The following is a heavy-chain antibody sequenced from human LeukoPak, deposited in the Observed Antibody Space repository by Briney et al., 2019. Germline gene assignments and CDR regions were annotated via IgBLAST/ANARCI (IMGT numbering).Heavy chain of an antibody. CDR1: GGSISSSSYY. V-gene: IGHV4-39*07. D-gene: IGHD2-8*01. J-gene: IGHJ5*02. CDR2: IYYSGST. Sequence: SETLSLTCTVSGGSISSSSYYWGWIRQPPGKGLEWIGSIYYSGSTYYNPSLKSRVTISADSSKNQFSLKWYSVTAADTAVYYCAKNGQRGFSFDPWGQGTLVIVSS. CDR3: AKNGQRGFSFDP.